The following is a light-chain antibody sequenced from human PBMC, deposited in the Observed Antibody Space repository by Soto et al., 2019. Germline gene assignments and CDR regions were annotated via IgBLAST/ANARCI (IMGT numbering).Light chain of an antibody. CDR2: GAS. Sequence: EIVMTQSPATLSVSPGERATLSCRASQSVSNNYLAWYQQKPGQAPRLLIHGASTRATGFPARFSGSGSGTDFTLNISSLQSEDFAIYYCQQYNNWPWTFGQGTKVDIK. CDR3: QQYNNWPWT. V-gene: IGKV3-15*01. CDR1: QSVSNN. J-gene: IGKJ1*01.